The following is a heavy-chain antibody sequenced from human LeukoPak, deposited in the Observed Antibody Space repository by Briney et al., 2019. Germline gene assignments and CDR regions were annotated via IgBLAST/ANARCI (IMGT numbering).Heavy chain of an antibody. V-gene: IGHV4/OR15-8*01. Sequence: SETLSLTCDVSGGSIDSTNWWNWVRQPPGKGLEWIGEIHHDGRINYNPSLKSRVTISVDTSKNQFSLKLSSVTAADTAVYYCARAPLTVTPFDYWGQGTLVTVSS. CDR2: IHHDGRI. CDR3: ARAPLTVTPFDY. D-gene: IGHD4-17*01. J-gene: IGHJ4*02. CDR1: GGSIDSTNW.